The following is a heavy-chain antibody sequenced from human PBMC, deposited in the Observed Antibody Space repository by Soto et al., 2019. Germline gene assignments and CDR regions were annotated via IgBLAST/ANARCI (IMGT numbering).Heavy chain of an antibody. CDR1: GGSISSGGYS. D-gene: IGHD1-1*01. CDR3: ARHSNEYRKSLDY. Sequence: ASETLSLTCAVSGGSISSGGYSWSWMRQPPGKGLEWIGSIYYSGNTNYNPSLKSRVTISVGTSKNQFSLKLSSVTAADTAVYYCARHSNEYRKSLDYWGQGTLVTVSS. J-gene: IGHJ4*02. CDR2: IYYSGNT. V-gene: IGHV4-39*01.